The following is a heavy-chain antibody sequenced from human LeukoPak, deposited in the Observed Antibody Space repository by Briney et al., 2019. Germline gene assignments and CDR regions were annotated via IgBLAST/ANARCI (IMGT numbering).Heavy chain of an antibody. J-gene: IGHJ4*02. CDR2: IYYSGST. CDR3: ARHYYDSSGYFDY. CDR1: GGSISSSSYY. D-gene: IGHD3-22*01. V-gene: IGHV4-39*01. Sequence: PSETLSLTCTVSGGSISSSSYYWGWIRQPPGKGLEWIGSIYYSGSTYYNPSLKCRVTISVDTSKNQFSLKLSSVTAADTAVYYCARHYYDSSGYFDYWGQGTLVTVSS.